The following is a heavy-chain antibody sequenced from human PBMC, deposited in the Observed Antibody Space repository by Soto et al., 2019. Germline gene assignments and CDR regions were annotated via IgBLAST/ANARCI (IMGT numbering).Heavy chain of an antibody. J-gene: IGHJ5*02. V-gene: IGHV1-18*04. CDR2: ISAYNGNT. CDR1: GYTFTSYG. CDR3: ARDVAVAGTGWFDP. D-gene: IGHD6-19*01. Sequence: GASVKVSCKASGYTFTSYGISWVRQAPGQGLEWMGWISAYNGNTNYAQKLQGRVPMTTDTSTSTAYMELRSLRSDDTAVYYCARDVAVAGTGWFDPWGQGTLVTVSS.